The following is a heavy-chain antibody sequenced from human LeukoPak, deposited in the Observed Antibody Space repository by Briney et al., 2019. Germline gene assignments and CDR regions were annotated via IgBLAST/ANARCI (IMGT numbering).Heavy chain of an antibody. V-gene: IGHV4-39*01. CDR1: GGSINSSISH. CDR3: ARLSRGAFFYYGLDV. J-gene: IGHJ6*02. Sequence: SETLSLTCTVSGGSINSSISHWAWLRPPPGKGLGWIETNYSSGSTHYNPSLKSRVTISVDTSKKQFSLKLTSVTVADTAVYFCARLSRGAFFYYGLDVWGQGTTVTVS. CDR2: NYSSGST.